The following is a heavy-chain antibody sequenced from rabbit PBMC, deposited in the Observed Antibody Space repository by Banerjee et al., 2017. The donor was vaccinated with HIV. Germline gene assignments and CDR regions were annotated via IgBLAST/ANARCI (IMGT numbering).Heavy chain of an antibody. CDR3: ASDTGTMYNWSFEL. D-gene: IGHD7-1*01. Sequence: QEQLVESGGGLVQPEGSLTLTCTASGFSFSSYYYMCWVRQAPGKGLEWIACIDISSGRTFYASWAKGRFTITRSTSLNTVTLQLSSLTAVDTATYFCASDTGTMYNWSFELWGPGTLVT. CDR1: GFSFSSYYY. CDR2: IDISSGRT. V-gene: IGHV1S43*01. J-gene: IGHJ4*01.